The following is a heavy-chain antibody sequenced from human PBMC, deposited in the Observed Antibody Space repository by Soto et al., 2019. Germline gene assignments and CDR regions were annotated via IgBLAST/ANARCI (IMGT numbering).Heavy chain of an antibody. CDR1: GYTFTGYY. CDR3: ARDRVYCGGDCYSTGRFGYYYYGMDV. Sequence: ASVKVSCKASGYTFTGYYMHWVRQAPGQGLECMGWINPNSGGTNYAQKFQGWVTMTRDTSISTAYMELSRLRSDDTAVYYCARDRVYCGGDCYSTGRFGYYYYGMDVWGQGTTVTVSS. V-gene: IGHV1-2*04. J-gene: IGHJ6*02. CDR2: INPNSGGT. D-gene: IGHD2-21*02.